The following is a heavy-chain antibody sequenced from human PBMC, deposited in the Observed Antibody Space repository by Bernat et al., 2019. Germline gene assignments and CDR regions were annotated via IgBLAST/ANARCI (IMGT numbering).Heavy chain of an antibody. CDR1: GFTFSSYS. CDR3: ARDSRTYGD. V-gene: IGHV3-7*03. D-gene: IGHD2-8*01. Sequence: EVQLVESGGGLVKPGGSLRLSCAASGFTFSSYSMNWVRQAPGKGLEWVANIKQDGSEKYYVDSVKGRFTISRDNAKNSLYLQMNSLRAEDTAVYYCARDSRTYGDWGRGTLVTVSP. CDR2: IKQDGSEK. J-gene: IGHJ4*02.